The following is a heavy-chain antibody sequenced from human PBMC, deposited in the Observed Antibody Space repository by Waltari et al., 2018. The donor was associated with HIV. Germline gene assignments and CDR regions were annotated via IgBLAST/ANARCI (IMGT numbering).Heavy chain of an antibody. J-gene: IGHJ4*02. D-gene: IGHD1-26*01. V-gene: IGHV3-23*01. CDR1: GFTFSTRA. CDR2: ITSSSSNT. Sequence: EVQLLESGGRLVQPGESLRLSCAASGFTFSTRAISWIRQAPGKGLDWVSSITSSSSNTDYADAVKGRCTISRDNSKNSLFLQMNSLRAEDTAIYYCARDNSGTYYGQGTLVTVSS. CDR3: ARDNSGTY.